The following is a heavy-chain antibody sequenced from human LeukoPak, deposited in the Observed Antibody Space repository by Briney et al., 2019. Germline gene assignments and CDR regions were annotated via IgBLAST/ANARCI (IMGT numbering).Heavy chain of an antibody. J-gene: IGHJ4*02. CDR3: ARVGNSNFDY. CDR1: GYTFTGDY. Sequence: ASVKVSCKASGYTFTGDYIHWVRQAPGQGLEWMGIINPSGGSTSYAQKFQGRVTMTRDTSTSTVYMELSGLRSEDTAVYYCARVGNSNFDYWGQGTLVTVSS. V-gene: IGHV1-46*01. CDR2: INPSGGST. D-gene: IGHD4-23*01.